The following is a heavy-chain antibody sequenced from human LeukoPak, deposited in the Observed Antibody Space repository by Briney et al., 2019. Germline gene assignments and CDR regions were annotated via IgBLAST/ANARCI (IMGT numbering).Heavy chain of an antibody. CDR3: ARDKGQGYYDSSGFQH. V-gene: IGHV4-4*07. J-gene: IGHJ1*01. D-gene: IGHD3-22*01. Sequence: SETLSLTCAVSGGSISSYYWSWIQQPAGKGLEWIGRIYTSGSTNYNPSLKSRVTMSVDTSKNQFSLKLSSVTAADTAVYYCARDKGQGYYDSSGFQHWGQGTLLTVSS. CDR2: IYTSGST. CDR1: GGSISSYY.